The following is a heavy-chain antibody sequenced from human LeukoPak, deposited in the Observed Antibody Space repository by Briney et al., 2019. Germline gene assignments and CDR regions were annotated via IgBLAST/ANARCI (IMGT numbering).Heavy chain of an antibody. J-gene: IGHJ4*01. V-gene: IGHV4-38-2*02. CDR1: GYSISSGYY. CDR3: ARDVGYYHDNSGYYFGY. D-gene: IGHD3-22*01. CDR2: INHSGST. Sequence: SETLSLTCTVSGYSISSGYYWGWIRQPPGKGLEWIGTINHSGSTYCSPSLKSRVTISVDTSKNQFSLTLSYVTAADTAVYFCARDVGYYHDNSGYYFGYWGHGILVTVSS.